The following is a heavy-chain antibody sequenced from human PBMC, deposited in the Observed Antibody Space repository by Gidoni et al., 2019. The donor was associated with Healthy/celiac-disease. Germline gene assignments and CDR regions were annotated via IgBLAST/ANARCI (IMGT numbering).Heavy chain of an antibody. CDR3: ARDYYYGSGSYYYGMDV. CDR1: GFTFSSYS. V-gene: IGHV3-48*01. CDR2: ISSSSSTI. D-gene: IGHD3-10*01. J-gene: IGHJ6*02. Sequence: EVQLVESGGGLVQPGGSLRLSCAASGFTFSSYSMNWVRQAPGKGLEWVSYISSSSSTIYYADSVKGRFTISRDNAKNSLYLQMNSLRAEDTAVYYCARDYYYGSGSYYYGMDVWGQGTTVTVSS.